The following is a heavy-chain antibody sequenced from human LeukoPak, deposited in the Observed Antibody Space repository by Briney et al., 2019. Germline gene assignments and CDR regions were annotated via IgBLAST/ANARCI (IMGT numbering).Heavy chain of an antibody. V-gene: IGHV4-34*01. J-gene: IGHJ6*03. Sequence: PSETLSLTCAVYGGSFSGYYWSWIRQPPGKGLEWIGEINHSGSTNYTPSLKSRVTISVDTSKNQFSLKLSSVTAADTAVYYCARRGGYYYYYMDVWGKGTTVTVSS. D-gene: IGHD3-16*01. CDR1: GGSFSGYY. CDR2: INHSGST. CDR3: ARRGGYYYYYMDV.